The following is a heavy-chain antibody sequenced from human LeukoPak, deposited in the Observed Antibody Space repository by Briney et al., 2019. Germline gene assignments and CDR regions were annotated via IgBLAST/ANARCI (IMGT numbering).Heavy chain of an antibody. CDR3: ARGGDAFYH. J-gene: IGHJ4*02. CDR1: GDSNTSYF. V-gene: IGHV4-4*07. D-gene: IGHD3-10*01. Sequence: SETLSLTCTVSGDSNTSYFWNWVRQPAGKGLEWIGRISTTVSTDYNPSLESRITLSVDTSRNQVSLRLTSVTAADTALYYCARGGDAFYHWGQGTLVAVSS. CDR2: ISTTVST.